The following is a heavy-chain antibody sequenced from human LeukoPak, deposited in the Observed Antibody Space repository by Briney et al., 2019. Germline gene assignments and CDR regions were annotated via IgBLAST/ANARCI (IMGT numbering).Heavy chain of an antibody. Sequence: SETLSLTCAVYGGSFNGYYWSWIRQPPGKGLEWIGEINHSGSTNYNPSLKSRVTISVDTSKNQFSLKLSSVTAADTAVYYCARGEKQQLVRSPGYFQHWGQGTLVTVSS. V-gene: IGHV4-34*01. D-gene: IGHD6-13*01. CDR2: INHSGST. CDR3: ARGEKQQLVRSPGYFQH. CDR1: GGSFNGYY. J-gene: IGHJ1*01.